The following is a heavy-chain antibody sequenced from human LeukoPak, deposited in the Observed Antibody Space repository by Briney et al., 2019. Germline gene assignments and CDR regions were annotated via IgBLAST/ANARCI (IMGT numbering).Heavy chain of an antibody. V-gene: IGHV4-61*02. J-gene: IGHJ4*02. CDR2: IYTSGST. CDR3: ARAYWIGPPDY. Sequence: PSETLSLTCTVSGGSISSGSYYWSWIRQPAGKGLEWIGRIYTSGSTNYNPSLKSRVTISVDTSKNQFSLKLSSVTAADAAVYYCARAYWIGPPDYWGQGTLVTVSS. CDR1: GGSISSGSYY. D-gene: IGHD2-2*03.